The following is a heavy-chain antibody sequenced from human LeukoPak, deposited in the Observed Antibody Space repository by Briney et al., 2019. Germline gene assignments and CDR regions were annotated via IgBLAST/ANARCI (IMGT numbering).Heavy chain of an antibody. J-gene: IGHJ4*02. Sequence: SCKASGYTFSSYAMHWVRQAPGKGLEWVAVISYDGSNKYYADSVKGRFTISRDNSKNTLYLQMNSLRAEDTAVYYCARDTRIAAAGKLDYWGQGTLVTVSS. V-gene: IGHV3-30-3*01. CDR2: ISYDGSNK. CDR1: GYTFSSYA. D-gene: IGHD6-13*01. CDR3: ARDTRIAAAGKLDY.